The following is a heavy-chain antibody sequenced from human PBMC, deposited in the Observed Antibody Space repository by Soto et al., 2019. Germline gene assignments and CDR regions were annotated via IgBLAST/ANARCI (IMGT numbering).Heavy chain of an antibody. Sequence: QLQLQESGSGLVKPSQTLSLTCAVSGGSISSGGYSWSWIRQPPGKGLEWIGYIQHGGSTYYNPLLKSRVTSPVDRSKNQFSLKLPSVTAADTAVYYCARAHYGAYGYGMDVWGKGTTVTVPS. CDR3: ARAHYGAYGYGMDV. V-gene: IGHV4-30-2*01. J-gene: IGHJ6*04. CDR2: IQHGGST. CDR1: GGSISSGGYS. D-gene: IGHD4-17*01.